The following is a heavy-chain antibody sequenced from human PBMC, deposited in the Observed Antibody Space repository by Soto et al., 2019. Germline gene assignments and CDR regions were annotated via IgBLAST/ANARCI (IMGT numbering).Heavy chain of an antibody. CDR2: ISSGGST. Sequence: EVQLVESGGGLVQPGGSLRLSCAASGFTVSSIYMTWVRQAPGKGLEWVSVISSGGSTYYADSVKGRFTISRDISRNTLFLQMNSLRAEDTAVYHCARDTLAGAYDFWHGGQGTLVTVSS. CDR1: GFTVSSIY. V-gene: IGHV3-66*01. D-gene: IGHD3-3*01. CDR3: ARDTLAGAYDFWH. J-gene: IGHJ4*02.